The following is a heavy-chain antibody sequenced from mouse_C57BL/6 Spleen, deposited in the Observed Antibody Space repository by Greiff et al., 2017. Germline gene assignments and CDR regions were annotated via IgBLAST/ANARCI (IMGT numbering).Heavy chain of an antibody. Sequence: DVKLVESGGDLVKPGGSLKLSCAASGFTFSSYGMSWVRQTPDKRLEWVATISSGGSYTYYPDSVKGRFTISRDNAKNTLYLQMSSLKSEDTSMYYCARKDSFAYWGQGTLVTVSA. CDR1: GFTFSSYG. CDR2: ISSGGSYT. J-gene: IGHJ3*01. V-gene: IGHV5-6*02. CDR3: ARKDSFAY.